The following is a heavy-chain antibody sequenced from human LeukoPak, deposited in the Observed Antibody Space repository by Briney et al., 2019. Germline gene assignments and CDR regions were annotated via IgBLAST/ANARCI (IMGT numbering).Heavy chain of an antibody. V-gene: IGHV1-2*06. D-gene: IGHD6-19*01. CDR2: INPNSGGT. CDR3: ARGGKQWLVKTYYYYGMDV. Sequence: ASVKVSCKASGYTFTGYYMHWVRQAPGQGLEWMGRINPNSGGTNYAQKFQGRVTMTRDTSISTAYMELSRLRSDDTAVYYCARGGKQWLVKTYYYYGMDVWGQGTTVTVSS. J-gene: IGHJ6*02. CDR1: GYTFTGYY.